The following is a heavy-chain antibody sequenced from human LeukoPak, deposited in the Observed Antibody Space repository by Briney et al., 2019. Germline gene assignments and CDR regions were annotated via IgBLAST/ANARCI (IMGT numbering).Heavy chain of an antibody. J-gene: IGHJ5*02. CDR3: ARTPDIPKHNWFDP. CDR1: GGSFSGYY. CDR2: INHSGST. Sequence: SETLSLTCAVYGGSFSGYYWSWIRQPPGKGLEWIGEINHSGSTNYNPSLKSGVTISVDTSKNQFSLKLSSVTAADTAVYYCARTPDIPKHNWFDPWGQGTLVTVSS. D-gene: IGHD3-9*01. V-gene: IGHV4-34*01.